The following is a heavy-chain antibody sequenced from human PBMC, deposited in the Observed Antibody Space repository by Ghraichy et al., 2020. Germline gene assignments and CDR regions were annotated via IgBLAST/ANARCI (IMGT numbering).Heavy chain of an antibody. V-gene: IGHV3-21*01. CDR3: ARGRGYSYGYYFDY. Sequence: GESLNISCAASGFTFSSYSMNWVRQAPGKGLEWVSSMSSSSSYIYYADSMKGRFTISRDNAKNSLYLQMTSLRAEDTAVYYCARGRGYSYGYYFDYWGQGTLVTVSS. J-gene: IGHJ4*02. CDR2: MSSSSSYI. D-gene: IGHD5-18*01. CDR1: GFTFSSYS.